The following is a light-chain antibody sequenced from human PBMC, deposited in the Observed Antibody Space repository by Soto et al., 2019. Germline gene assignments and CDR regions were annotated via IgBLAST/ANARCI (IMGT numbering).Light chain of an antibody. CDR3: QQYNSYSQT. V-gene: IGKV1-5*01. CDR1: QSISSW. J-gene: IGKJ2*01. CDR2: DAS. Sequence: DIQMTQSPSTLSASVGDRVTITCRASQSISSWLAWYQQKPGKAPKLLIYDASSLESGVPSRFSGSGSGTEFTLTISSLQPDDFAPYYCQQYNSYSQTFGQGTKREIK.